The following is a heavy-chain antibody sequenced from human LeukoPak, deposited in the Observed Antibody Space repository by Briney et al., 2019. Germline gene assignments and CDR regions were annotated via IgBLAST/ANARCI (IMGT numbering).Heavy chain of an antibody. CDR3: AKGYPWEYYYDSSGSHGKGFDP. J-gene: IGHJ5*02. V-gene: IGHV4-59*01. Sequence: SETLPLTCTVSGGSISSYYWSWIRQPPGKGLEWIGYIYYSGSTNYNPSLKSRVTISVDTSKNQFSLKLSSVTAADTAVYYCAKGYPWEYYYDSSGSHGKGFDPWGQGTLVTVSS. D-gene: IGHD3-22*01. CDR2: IYYSGST. CDR1: GGSISSYY.